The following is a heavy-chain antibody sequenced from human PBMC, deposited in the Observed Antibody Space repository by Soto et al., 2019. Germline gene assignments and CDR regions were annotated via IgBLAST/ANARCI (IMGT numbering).Heavy chain of an antibody. J-gene: IGHJ5*01. D-gene: IGHD4-17*01. CDR2: IYSSGST. CDR1: GGSISNYY. Sequence: SSGTLSLTCTVSGGSISNYYWSWIRQPAGKGLEYIGRIYSSGSTNYNPSLKSRVTMSVDTSKNQFSLKLSSVTAADTAVYYCGTGYGAYVHSWGQRSLAIVSA. CDR3: GTGYGAYVHS. V-gene: IGHV4-4*07.